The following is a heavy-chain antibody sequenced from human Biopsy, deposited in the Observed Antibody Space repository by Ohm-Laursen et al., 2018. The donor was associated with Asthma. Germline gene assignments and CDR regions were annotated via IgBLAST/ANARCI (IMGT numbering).Heavy chain of an antibody. D-gene: IGHD2-21*01. CDR2: IAWDGINS. V-gene: IGHV3-30*03. CDR1: GFTFSTYG. J-gene: IGHJ6*02. Sequence: SLRLSCTASGFTFSTYGMHWVRQAPGQGLEWVAYIAWDGINSYYADSVNGRFTISRDNSRNTLYLQKNSLRADDTAVYYCARAGESDLVGGLDVWGQGTTVIVS. CDR3: ARAGESDLVGGLDV.